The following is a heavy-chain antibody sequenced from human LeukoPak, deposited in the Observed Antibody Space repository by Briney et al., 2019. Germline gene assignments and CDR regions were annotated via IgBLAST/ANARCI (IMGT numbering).Heavy chain of an antibody. D-gene: IGHD3-9*01. J-gene: IGHJ1*01. CDR3: ARDSGHYDILTGYYSPEYFQH. Sequence: PSETLSLTCTVSGGSVSSGSYYWSWIRKPPGKGLEWIGYIYYSGSTNYNPSLKSRVTISVDTSKNQFSLKLSSVTAADTAVYYCARDSGHYDILTGYYSPEYFQHWGQGTLVTVSS. CDR2: IYYSGST. V-gene: IGHV4-61*01. CDR1: GGSVSSGSYY.